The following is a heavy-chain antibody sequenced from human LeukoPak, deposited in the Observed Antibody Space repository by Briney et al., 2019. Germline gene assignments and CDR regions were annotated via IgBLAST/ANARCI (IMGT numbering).Heavy chain of an antibody. CDR1: GFTLSSSY. CDR2: ISSAGTT. J-gene: IGHJ4*02. V-gene: IGHV3-66*01. Sequence: GGSLRLSCAASGFTLSSSYMSWVRQAPGKGLEWVSIISSAGTTYYADSVKGRFTISRDNSKNTVYLQVNSLRDEDTAVYYRARDLEAANTYYFDYWGQGTMVTVSS. D-gene: IGHD6-13*01. CDR3: ARDLEAANTYYFDY.